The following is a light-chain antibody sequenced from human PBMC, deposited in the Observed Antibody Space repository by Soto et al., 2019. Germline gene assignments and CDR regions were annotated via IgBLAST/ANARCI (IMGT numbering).Light chain of an antibody. CDR2: DVS. J-gene: IGLJ1*01. CDR1: SSDVGGYHF. CDR3: SSYTSSSTLYV. Sequence: QSVLTQPASVSGSPGQSITISCTGTSSDVGGYHFVSWYQQYPGKAPTLMIYDVSNRPSGASNRFSGSKSGNTASLTISGLQAEDEADYYCSSYTSSSTLYVFGTGTKLTV. V-gene: IGLV2-14*01.